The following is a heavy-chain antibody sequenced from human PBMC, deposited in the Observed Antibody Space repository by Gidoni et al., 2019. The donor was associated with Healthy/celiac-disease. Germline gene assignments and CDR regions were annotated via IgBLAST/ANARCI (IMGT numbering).Heavy chain of an antibody. CDR3: ASNLSI. CDR2: INHSGST. V-gene: IGHV4-34*01. J-gene: IGHJ3*02. Sequence: QVQLQQWGAGLLKPSELLSPTCAVYGGSFSGYYWSWIRHPPGKGLEWIGEINHSGSTNYNPSLKSRVTISVDTSKNQFSLKLSSVTAADTAVYYCASNLSIWGQGTMVTVSS. CDR1: GGSFSGYY.